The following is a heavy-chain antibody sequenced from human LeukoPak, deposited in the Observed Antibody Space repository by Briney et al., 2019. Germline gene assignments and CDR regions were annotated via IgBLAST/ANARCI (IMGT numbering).Heavy chain of an antibody. J-gene: IGHJ5*02. Sequence: GASVKVSCKASGYTFTGYYMHWLRQAPGQGLEWMGRINPNSGGTNYAQKFQGRVTMTRDTSISTAYMELSRLRSDDTAVYYCARQIIVEVGWFDPWGQGTLVTVSS. CDR2: INPNSGGT. V-gene: IGHV1-2*06. CDR1: GYTFTGYY. CDR3: ARQIIVEVGWFDP. D-gene: IGHD3-22*01.